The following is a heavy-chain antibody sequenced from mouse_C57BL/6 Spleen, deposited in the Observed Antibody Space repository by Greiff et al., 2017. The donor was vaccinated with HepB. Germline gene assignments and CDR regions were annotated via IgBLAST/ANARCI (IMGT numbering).Heavy chain of an antibody. J-gene: IGHJ2*01. CDR3: ARGNFLYFDY. CDR1: GYAFSSSW. Sequence: ESGPELVKPGASVKISCKASGYAFSSSWMNWVKQRPGKGLEWIGRIYPGDGDTNYNGKFKGKATLTADKSSSTAYMQLSSLTSEDSAVYFCARGNFLYFDYWGQGTTLTVSS. CDR2: IYPGDGDT. V-gene: IGHV1-82*01.